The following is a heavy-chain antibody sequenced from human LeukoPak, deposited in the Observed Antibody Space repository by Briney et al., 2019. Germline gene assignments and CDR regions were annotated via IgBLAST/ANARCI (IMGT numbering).Heavy chain of an antibody. CDR2: ISYDGSNK. J-gene: IGHJ6*02. V-gene: IGHV3-30*03. D-gene: IGHD5-12*01. CDR1: GFTFSSFG. Sequence: GGSLRLSCAASGFTFSSFGMHWVRQAPGKGLEWLAVISYDGSNKYYADSVKGRFPISRDNSQNTLYLQMNSLRPEDTAVYYCGRLMGGYDSYFYGMDVWGQGTTVTVSS. CDR3: GRLMGGYDSYFYGMDV.